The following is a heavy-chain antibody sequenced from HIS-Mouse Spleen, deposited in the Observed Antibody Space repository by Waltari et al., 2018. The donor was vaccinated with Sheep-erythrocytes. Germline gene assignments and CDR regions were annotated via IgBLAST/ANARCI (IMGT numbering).Heavy chain of an antibody. D-gene: IGHD5-18*01. CDR1: GFSFAKYW. CDR3: ARQNIHSYGYGYFDF. Sequence: EVQLEQSGAEVKKPGESLKISCNGSGFSFAKYWIGWVRQMPGKGLEWMGVTYTGDSNTKYSLSSQGQVPNSADPSNRTAYLQWRSLKASDTAIYFCARQNIHSYGYGYFDFWGQGTMVTVSS. V-gene: IGHV5-51*01. CDR2: TYTGDSNT. J-gene: IGHJ4*02.